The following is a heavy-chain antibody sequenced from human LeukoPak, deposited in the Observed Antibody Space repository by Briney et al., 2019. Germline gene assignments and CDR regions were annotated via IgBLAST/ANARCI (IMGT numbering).Heavy chain of an antibody. V-gene: IGHV1-24*01. J-gene: IGHJ3*02. CDR1: GYTLTELS. CDR3: ATGTPRTYYSGSYYVPEPNAFDI. D-gene: IGHD1-26*01. Sequence: ASVKVSCKVSGYTLTELSMHWVRQAPGKGLKWMGGFDPEDGETIYAQKFQGRVTMTEDTSTDTAYMELSSLRSEDTAVYYCATGTPRTYYSGSYYVPEPNAFDIWGQGTMVTVSS. CDR2: FDPEDGET.